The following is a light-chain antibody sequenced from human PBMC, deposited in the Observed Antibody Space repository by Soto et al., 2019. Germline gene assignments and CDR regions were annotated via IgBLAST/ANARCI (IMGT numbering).Light chain of an antibody. CDR1: QVMSSW. CDR3: QQTATLPST. Sequence: DIQMTQSPSSVSAAVGERVTITCRASQVMSSWLAWYQQKPGKAPKLLIFAASTLQSGVPSRFSGSGSRTDFTLTITSMQPEDIGPYYCQQTATLPSTFAQGTRLAI. J-gene: IGKJ5*01. V-gene: IGKV1D-12*01. CDR2: AAS.